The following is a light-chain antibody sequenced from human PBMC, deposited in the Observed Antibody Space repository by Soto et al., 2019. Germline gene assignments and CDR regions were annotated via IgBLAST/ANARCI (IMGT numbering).Light chain of an antibody. CDR1: QSISSW. Sequence: DIQLTHSHSTLSASAGDRYTLXCRASQSISSWLAWYQQKPGRAPKLLIYKASSLESGVPSRFSGSGSGTEFTLTISSLQPDDFATYYCQQYNSQWTFGQGTKVDIK. CDR2: KAS. V-gene: IGKV1-5*03. CDR3: QQYNSQWT. J-gene: IGKJ1*01.